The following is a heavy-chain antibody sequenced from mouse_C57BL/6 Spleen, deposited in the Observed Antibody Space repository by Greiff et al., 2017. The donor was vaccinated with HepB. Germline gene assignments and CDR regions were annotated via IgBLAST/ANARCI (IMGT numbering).Heavy chain of an antibody. CDR1: GFTFSDYG. CDR3: ARSGTTVPHYYAMDY. Sequence: DVKLVESGGGLVKPGGSLKLSCAASGFTFSDYGMHWVRQAPEKGLEWVAYISSGSSTIYYADTVKGRFTISRDNAKNTLFLQMTSLRSEDTAMYYCARSGTTVPHYYAMDYWGQGTSVTVSS. D-gene: IGHD1-1*01. J-gene: IGHJ4*01. CDR2: ISSGSSTI. V-gene: IGHV5-17*01.